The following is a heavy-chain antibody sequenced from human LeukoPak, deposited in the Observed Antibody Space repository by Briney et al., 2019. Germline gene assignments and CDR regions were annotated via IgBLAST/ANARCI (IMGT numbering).Heavy chain of an antibody. Sequence: SETLSLTCTLSGYSISSGYYWGWIRQPPGKGLEWIGSIYHSGSTYYNPSLKSRVTISVDTSKNQFSLKLSSVTATDTAVYYCARDPRWHYYDSSGYRHDYWGQGTLVTVSS. CDR2: IYHSGST. V-gene: IGHV4-38-2*02. CDR3: ARDPRWHYYDSSGYRHDY. J-gene: IGHJ4*02. D-gene: IGHD3-22*01. CDR1: GYSISSGYY.